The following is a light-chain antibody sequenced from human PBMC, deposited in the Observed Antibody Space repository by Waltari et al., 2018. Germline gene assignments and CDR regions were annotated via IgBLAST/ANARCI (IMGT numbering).Light chain of an antibody. J-gene: IGLJ2*01. V-gene: IGLV3-21*04. CDR3: LVWHSTTDHHGV. Sequence: SYVVTQSPSVSVAPGETARITCGGDNIGSKSVHWYQQRPGQAPVLVISYDSDRPSGIPERFSGSNSGNTATRTISWVEADDEADYYCLVWHSTTDHHGVFGGGTKLTVL. CDR2: YDS. CDR1: NIGSKS.